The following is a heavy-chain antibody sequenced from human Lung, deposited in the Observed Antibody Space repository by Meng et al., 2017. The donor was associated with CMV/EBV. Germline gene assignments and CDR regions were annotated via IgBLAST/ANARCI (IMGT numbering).Heavy chain of an antibody. Sequence: ASVKVSXKTSGYTFTGYYLHWVRQAPGQGLEWMGWINPNSGGTNYALKFQGRVTMTSDTSISTGYMELSSLRSDNTAMYYCARESWMVPVAMGMDVWGQGTTVTVSS. D-gene: IGHD2-2*01. CDR3: ARESWMVPVAMGMDV. J-gene: IGHJ6*02. CDR2: INPNSGGT. V-gene: IGHV1-2*02. CDR1: GYTFTGYY.